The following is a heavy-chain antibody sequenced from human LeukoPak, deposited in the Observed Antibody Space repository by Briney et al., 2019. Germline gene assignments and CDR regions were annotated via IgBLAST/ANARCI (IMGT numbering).Heavy chain of an antibody. CDR2: IKSKTDGGTT. CDR3: TTERAGFRYYYDSSGYYN. D-gene: IGHD3-22*01. Sequence: PRGSLRLSCAASGFTFSNAWMSWVRQAPGKGLEWVGRIKSKTDGGTTDYAAPVKGRFTISRDDSKNTLYLQMNSLKTEDTAVYYCTTERAGFRYYYDSSGYYNWGQGTLVTVSS. V-gene: IGHV3-15*01. CDR1: GFTFSNAW. J-gene: IGHJ4*02.